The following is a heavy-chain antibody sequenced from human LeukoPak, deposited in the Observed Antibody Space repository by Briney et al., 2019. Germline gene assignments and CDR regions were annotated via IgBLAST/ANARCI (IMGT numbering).Heavy chain of an antibody. CDR1: GDSISSGDYY. Sequence: SQTLSLTCTVSGDSISSGDYYWSWIRQPAGKGLEWIGRISSSGSTNYNPSLKSRVTISVDTSKNQFSLKLSSVTAADTAVYFCARGPYSYDSSGAFGIRGQGTMVTVSS. CDR3: ARGPYSYDSSGAFGI. CDR2: ISSSGST. V-gene: IGHV4-61*02. J-gene: IGHJ3*02. D-gene: IGHD3-22*01.